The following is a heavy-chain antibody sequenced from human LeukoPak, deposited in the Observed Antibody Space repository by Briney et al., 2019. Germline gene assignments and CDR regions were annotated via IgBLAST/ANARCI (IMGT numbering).Heavy chain of an antibody. CDR1: GGSISSGGYY. V-gene: IGHV4-31*03. D-gene: IGHD3-10*01. Sequence: PSETLSLTCTVSGGSISSGGYYWSWIRQHPGKGLEWIGYIYYSGSTYYNPSLKSRVTISVDTSKNQFSLKLSSVTAADTAVYYCAKEATTMVRGVKNYYFDYWGQGTLVTVSS. CDR2: IYYSGST. J-gene: IGHJ4*02. CDR3: AKEATTMVRGVKNYYFDY.